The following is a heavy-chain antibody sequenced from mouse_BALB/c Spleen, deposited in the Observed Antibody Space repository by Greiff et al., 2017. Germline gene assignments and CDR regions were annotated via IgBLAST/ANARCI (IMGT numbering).Heavy chain of an antibody. CDR3: TRGPAMDY. Sequence: EVKLVESGGGLVKPGGSLKLSCAASGFTFSSYTMSWVRQTPEKRLEWVATISSGGSYTYYPDSVKGRFTISRDNAKNTLYLQMSSLKSEDTAMYYCTRGPAMDYRGEGTSVTVSS. J-gene: IGHJ4*01. V-gene: IGHV5-6-4*01. CDR2: ISSGGSYT. CDR1: GFTFSSYT.